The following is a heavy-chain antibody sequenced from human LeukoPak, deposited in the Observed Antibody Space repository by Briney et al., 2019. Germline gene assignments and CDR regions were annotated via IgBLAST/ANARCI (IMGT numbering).Heavy chain of an antibody. CDR3: ARVGLSKTIRFLEWPRFGADY. V-gene: IGHV7-4-1*02. Sequence: ASVKVSCKASVYTFTSYAMNWVRQAPGQGLEWMGWINTNTGNPTYAQGFTGRFVFSLDTSVSTAYLQISSLKAEDTAVYYCARVGLSKTIRFLEWPRFGADYWGQGTLVTVSS. CDR1: VYTFTSYA. D-gene: IGHD3-3*01. CDR2: INTNTGNP. J-gene: IGHJ4*02.